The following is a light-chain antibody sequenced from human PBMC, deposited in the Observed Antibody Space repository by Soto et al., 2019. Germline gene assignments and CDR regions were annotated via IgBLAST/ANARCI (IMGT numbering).Light chain of an antibody. V-gene: IGKV1-5*03. CDR1: QSISTW. CDR3: QQYNGYPHT. Sequence: DIQMTQSPSTLSASVGDRVTITCRSSQSISTWLAWYQQKPGKAPKRLIYKPSSLRNGVPSRFSGSGSGTEFTVTIYSLQPDDFASYYCQQYNGYPHTFGQGTKLEIK. J-gene: IGKJ2*01. CDR2: KPS.